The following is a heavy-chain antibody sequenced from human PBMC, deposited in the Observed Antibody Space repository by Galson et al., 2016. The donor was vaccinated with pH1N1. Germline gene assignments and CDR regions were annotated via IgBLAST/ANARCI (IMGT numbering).Heavy chain of an antibody. CDR1: GFTFSSFA. Sequence: SLRLSCAASGFTFSSFAMYWVRQAPGKGLEWVAVISYEGSNKFYAASVQGRFTISRDNSKNTLYLQTNSLRGEDAAIYYCARVGRQWLAGDYYYMDVWGKGTTVAVSS. CDR3: ARVGRQWLAGDYYYMDV. V-gene: IGHV3-30*04. CDR2: ISYEGSNK. D-gene: IGHD6-19*01. J-gene: IGHJ6*03.